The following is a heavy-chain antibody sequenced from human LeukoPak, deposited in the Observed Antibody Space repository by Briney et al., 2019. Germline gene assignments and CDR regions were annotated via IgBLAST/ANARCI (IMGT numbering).Heavy chain of an antibody. CDR2: IHYSGST. J-gene: IGHJ4*02. D-gene: IGHD1-1*01. V-gene: IGHV4-59*01. Sequence: PAETLSLTCTVSGGSISDYYWSWIRQPPWKTLEWIGYIHYSGSTNYNPSLKSRVTISVDTSKNQFSLKLTSMTAADTAVYYCTRITEWNDFDYWGQGTLVTVSS. CDR3: TRITEWNDFDY. CDR1: GGSISDYY.